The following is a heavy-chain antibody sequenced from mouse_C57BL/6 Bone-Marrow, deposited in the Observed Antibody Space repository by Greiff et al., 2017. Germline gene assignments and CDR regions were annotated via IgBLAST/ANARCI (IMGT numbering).Heavy chain of an antibody. J-gene: IGHJ3*01. CDR3: TIIYDGYSAWFAY. V-gene: IGHV6-3*01. CDR1: GFTFSNYW. D-gene: IGHD2-3*01. CDR2: IRLKSDNYAT. Sequence: EVKVEESGGGLVQPGGSMKLSCVASGFTFSNYWMNWVRQSPEKGLEWVAQIRLKSDNYATHYAESVKGRFTISRDDSKSSVYLQMNNLRAEDTGIYYCTIIYDGYSAWFAYWGQGTLVTVSA.